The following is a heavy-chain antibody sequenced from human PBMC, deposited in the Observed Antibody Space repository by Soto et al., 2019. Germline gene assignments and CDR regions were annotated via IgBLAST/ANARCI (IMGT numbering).Heavy chain of an antibody. D-gene: IGHD4-17*01. J-gene: IGHJ4*02. CDR1: GVPFSNLA. CDR3: GSASTPTEY. V-gene: IGHV3-23*03. CDR2: ITADGSTT. Sequence: GGSLRLSCAASGVPFSNLAMVWVRQTPAKRLEWVAIITADGSTTVYLDSVKGRFSISRDNSRNILFLQMNSLRADDTAIYYCGSASTPTEYWGQGTQVTVSS.